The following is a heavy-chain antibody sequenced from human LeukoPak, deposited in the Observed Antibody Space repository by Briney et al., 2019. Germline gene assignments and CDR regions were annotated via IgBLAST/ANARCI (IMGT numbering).Heavy chain of an antibody. CDR3: ARAKWFGEYSPYYFDY. V-gene: IGHV4-4*07. CDR1: GGSISSYY. D-gene: IGHD3-10*01. Sequence: PSETLSLTCTVSGGSISSYYWSWIRQPAGKGLEWIGRIYTSGSTNYNPSLKSRVTMSVDTSKNQFSLKLSSVTAADTAVYYCARAKWFGEYSPYYFDYWGQGTLVTVSS. CDR2: IYTSGST. J-gene: IGHJ4*02.